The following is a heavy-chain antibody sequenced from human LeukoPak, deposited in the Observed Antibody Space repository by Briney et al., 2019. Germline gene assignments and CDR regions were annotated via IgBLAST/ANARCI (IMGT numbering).Heavy chain of an antibody. Sequence: SETVSRNCAGYGGSFSGYYWSRIRQPPGNGREWIVEINHSGSTNYHPSLKSRVTISVDTSKNQLSLKLSSLTAADTAVYYCARGLRLQYQLLFWFDPWGQGTLVTVSS. V-gene: IGHV4-34*01. J-gene: IGHJ5*02. CDR3: ARGLRLQYQLLFWFDP. CDR2: INHSGST. D-gene: IGHD2-2*01. CDR1: GGSFSGYY.